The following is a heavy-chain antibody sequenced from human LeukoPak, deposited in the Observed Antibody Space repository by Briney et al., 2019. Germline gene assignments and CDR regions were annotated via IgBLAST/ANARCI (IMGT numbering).Heavy chain of an antibody. Sequence: SQTLSLTCAVSGGSISSGGYSWSWIRQPPGKGLEWIGYIYHSGSTYYNPSLKSRVTISVDRSKNQFSLKLSSVTAADTAVYYCVCGCASYEYNGMDVWGKGTTVTVSS. J-gene: IGHJ6*04. V-gene: IGHV4-30-2*02. CDR2: IYHSGST. CDR3: VCGCASYEYNGMDV. CDR1: GGSISSGGYS. D-gene: IGHD2-21*01.